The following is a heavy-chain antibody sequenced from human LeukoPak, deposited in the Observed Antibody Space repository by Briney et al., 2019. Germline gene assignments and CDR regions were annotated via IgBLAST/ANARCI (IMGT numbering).Heavy chain of an antibody. V-gene: IGHV4-4*07. CDR3: ARGDGYNFWSFRY. Sequence: SETLSLTCTVSGGSISSYYWSWIRQPAGKGLEWIGRIYSSGNTNYNPSLKSRVTMSVDTSKNQFSLKLSSVTVADTAVYYCARGDGYNFWSFRYWGQGTLVTVSS. CDR1: GGSISSYY. J-gene: IGHJ4*02. D-gene: IGHD5-24*01. CDR2: IYSSGNT.